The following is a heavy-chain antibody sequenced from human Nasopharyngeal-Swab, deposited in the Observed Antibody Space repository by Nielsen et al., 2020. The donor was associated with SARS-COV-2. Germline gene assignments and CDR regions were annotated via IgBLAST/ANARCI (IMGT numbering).Heavy chain of an antibody. CDR3: AREATVIDYAFDI. V-gene: IGHV1-18*01. Sequence: APVKVSCKASGYTFTSDGISWVRQAPGQGLEWMGWISAYNGNTNYAQKLQGRVTMTTDTSTSTAYMELRSLRSDDTAVYYCAREATVIDYAFDIWGQGTMVTVSS. CDR1: GYTFTSDG. CDR2: ISAYNGNT. J-gene: IGHJ3*02. D-gene: IGHD4-17*01.